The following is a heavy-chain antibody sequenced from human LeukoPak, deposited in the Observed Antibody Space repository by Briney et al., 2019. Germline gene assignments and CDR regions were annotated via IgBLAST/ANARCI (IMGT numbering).Heavy chain of an antibody. Sequence: SETLSLTCTVSGGSISSSSYYWSWIRQPPGKGLEWIGYIYYSGSTNYNASLKSRVTISVGTSKNHFFLKVSSVTAADTAVYYCARDSDTWYFDLWGRGTLVTVSS. CDR1: GGSISSSSYY. CDR3: ARDSDTWYFDL. V-gene: IGHV4-61*03. CDR2: IYYSGST. D-gene: IGHD1-26*01. J-gene: IGHJ2*01.